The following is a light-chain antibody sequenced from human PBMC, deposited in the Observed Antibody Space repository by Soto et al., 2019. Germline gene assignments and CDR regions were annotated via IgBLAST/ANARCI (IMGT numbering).Light chain of an antibody. Sequence: EIVLTQSPGTLSLSPGERATLSCRASQSVSSTYLAWYQQKVGQAPRLLIYGASSRATGIPDRFSGSGSGTDFTLTISRLEPEDFAVYYCQHYGSSLYTFGQGTKLEIK. CDR2: GAS. J-gene: IGKJ2*01. V-gene: IGKV3-20*01. CDR3: QHYGSSLYT. CDR1: QSVSSTY.